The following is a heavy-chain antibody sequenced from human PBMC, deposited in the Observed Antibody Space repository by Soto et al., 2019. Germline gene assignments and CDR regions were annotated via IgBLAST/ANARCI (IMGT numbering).Heavy chain of an antibody. Sequence: PGGSLRLSCAGSGFTFDDYAMHWVRQAPGKGLEWVSGISWNSGSIGYADSVKGRFTISRDNAKNSLYLQMNSLRAEDTALYYCAKDGLFYGMDVWGQGTTVTVSS. J-gene: IGHJ6*02. CDR1: GFTFDDYA. CDR3: AKDGLFYGMDV. CDR2: ISWNSGSI. V-gene: IGHV3-9*01.